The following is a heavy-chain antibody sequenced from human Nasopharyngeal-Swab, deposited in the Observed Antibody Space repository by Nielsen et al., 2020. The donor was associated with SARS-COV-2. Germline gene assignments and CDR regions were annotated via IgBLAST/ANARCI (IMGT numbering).Heavy chain of an antibody. CDR1: GFIFSNYA. CDR2: ISGSGGST. J-gene: IGHJ3*01. Sequence: GESLKISCATSGFIFSNYAMSWVRQAPGKGLDWVAGISGSGGSTYYADSVKGRFTISRDNSKNTLYLQMNSLRVEDTAVYYCAKVPTFGLMAVDWDFDAFDFWGQGTMVNVSS. V-gene: IGHV3-23*01. CDR3: AKVPTFGLMAVDWDFDAFDF. D-gene: IGHD3/OR15-3a*01.